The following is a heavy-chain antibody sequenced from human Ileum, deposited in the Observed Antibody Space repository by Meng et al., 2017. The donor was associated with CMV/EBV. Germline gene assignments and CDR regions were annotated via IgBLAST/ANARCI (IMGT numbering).Heavy chain of an antibody. CDR1: GGSISNSY. J-gene: IGHJ4*02. V-gene: IGHV4-4*07. CDR3: ARNYGSGNWNFFHY. Sequence: HLQESGPGRGKTSGTLSLPCYVSGGSISNSYWSWIRQPAGKGLEWIAHIYTSGTTNYNPSLKSRVTMSVDTSRNQFSLKLTSVTAADTAVYYCARNYGSGNWNFFHYWGQGTLVTVSS. D-gene: IGHD3-10*01. CDR2: IYTSGTT.